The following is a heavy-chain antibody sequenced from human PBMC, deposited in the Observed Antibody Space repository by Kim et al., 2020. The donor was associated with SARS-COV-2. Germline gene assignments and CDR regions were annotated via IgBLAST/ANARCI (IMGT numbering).Heavy chain of an antibody. CDR2: ISSSSSYT. J-gene: IGHJ4*02. D-gene: IGHD6-13*01. CDR1: GFTFSDYY. Sequence: GGSLRLSCAASGFTFSDYYMSWIRQAPGKGLEWVSYISSSSSYTNYADSVKGRFTISRDNAKNSLYLQMNSLRAEDTAVYYCARDGGQQPQLGYFDYWGQGTLVTVSS. V-gene: IGHV3-11*06. CDR3: ARDGGQQPQLGYFDY.